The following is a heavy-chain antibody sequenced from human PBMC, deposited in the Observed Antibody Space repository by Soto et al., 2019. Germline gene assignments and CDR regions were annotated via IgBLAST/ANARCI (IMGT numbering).Heavy chain of an antibody. V-gene: IGHV4-59*08. J-gene: IGHJ4*02. Sequence: QVQLQESGPGLVKPSETLSLTCTVSGGSISRYYWSWIRQPPGKGLEWIGYIYYSGSTNYNPSLKSRVTISVDTSKNQFSLKLSSVTAADTAVYYCARRYGRYFDYWGQGTLVTVSS. CDR1: GGSISRYY. D-gene: IGHD4-17*01. CDR2: IYYSGST. CDR3: ARRYGRYFDY.